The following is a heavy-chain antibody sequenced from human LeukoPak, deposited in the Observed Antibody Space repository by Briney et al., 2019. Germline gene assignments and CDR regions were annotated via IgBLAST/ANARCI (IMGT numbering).Heavy chain of an antibody. V-gene: IGHV3-53*01. CDR1: GFTVSSNF. J-gene: IGHJ4*02. D-gene: IGHD6-6*01. Sequence: GGSLRLSCAASGFTVSSNFISWVRQAPGKGLEWVSIIYSGGSTYHADSVKGRFTISRDNSKNTLYLQMNSLRAEDTAVYYCARSSSSSWFYYFDHWGQGTLATVPS. CDR3: ARSSSSSWFYYFDH. CDR2: IYSGGST.